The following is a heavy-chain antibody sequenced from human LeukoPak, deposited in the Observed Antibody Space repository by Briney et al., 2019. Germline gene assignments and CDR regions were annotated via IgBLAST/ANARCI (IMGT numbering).Heavy chain of an antibody. J-gene: IGHJ5*02. CDR1: GSTFSSYS. D-gene: IGHD6-25*01. Sequence: QSGGSLRLSCAASGSTFSSYSMSWVRQAPGKGLEWVSVIYSGGSTYYADSVKGRFTISRDNSKNTLYLQMNSLRAEDTAVYYCARDSVRIAAKGFDPWGQGTLVTVSS. CDR3: ARDSVRIAAKGFDP. V-gene: IGHV3-66*01. CDR2: IYSGGST.